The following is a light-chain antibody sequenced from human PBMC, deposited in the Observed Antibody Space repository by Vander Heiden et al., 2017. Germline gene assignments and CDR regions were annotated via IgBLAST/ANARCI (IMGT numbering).Light chain of an antibody. CDR3: QQFASTPGT. CDR2: GAS. V-gene: IGKV3-20*01. J-gene: IGKJ1*01. Sequence: EIVLTQSPGTLSLSPGESATLSCRASQSISSSYLAWYQQKPGQAPRLLIYGASRRATGIADSFSGSGSGTDFTLSILRLEPEDFAVYYCQQFASTPGTFGQGTKVEI. CDR1: QSISSSY.